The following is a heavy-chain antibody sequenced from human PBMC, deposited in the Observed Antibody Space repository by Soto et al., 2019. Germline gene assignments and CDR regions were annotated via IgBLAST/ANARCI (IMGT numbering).Heavy chain of an antibody. J-gene: IGHJ5*02. CDR3: ARGTNPPYYYGSAMVDWFDP. V-gene: IGHV1-8*01. Sequence: GASVKVSCKASGYTFTSYDINWVRQATGQGLEWMGWMNPNSGNTGYAQKFQGRVTMTRNTSISTAYMELSSLRPEDTAVYYCARGTNPPYYYGSAMVDWFDPWGQGTLVTVSS. CDR1: GYTFTSYD. D-gene: IGHD3-10*01. CDR2: MNPNSGNT.